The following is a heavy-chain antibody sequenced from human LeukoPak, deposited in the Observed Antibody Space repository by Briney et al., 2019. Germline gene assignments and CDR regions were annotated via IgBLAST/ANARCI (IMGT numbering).Heavy chain of an antibody. V-gene: IGHV4-59*01. D-gene: IGHD3-22*01. CDR2: IYYSGST. CDR3: ARSLYYYDSSGYYSAFDI. Sequence: PSETLSLTCTVSGGSISSYYWSWIRQPPGKGLEWIGYIYYSGSTNYNPSLKSRVTISVDTSKNQFSLKLSSVTAADTAAYYCARSLYYYDSSGYYSAFDIWGQGTMVTVSS. J-gene: IGHJ3*02. CDR1: GGSISSYY.